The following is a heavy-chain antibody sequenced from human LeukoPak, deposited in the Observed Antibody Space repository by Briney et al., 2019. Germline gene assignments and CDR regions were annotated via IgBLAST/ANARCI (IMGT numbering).Heavy chain of an antibody. Sequence: SETLSLTCAVSGGPFSGYFWSWIRQSSGKGLDWIGEIHNSGTTSYNPSLNSRVTISEDTSKNQFYLNLSSVTAADKAVYYCARRYYYNLGSFPFDFWGQGTLVTVSS. V-gene: IGHV4-34*01. D-gene: IGHD3-10*01. J-gene: IGHJ4*02. CDR2: IHNSGTT. CDR1: GGPFSGYF. CDR3: ARRYYYNLGSFPFDF.